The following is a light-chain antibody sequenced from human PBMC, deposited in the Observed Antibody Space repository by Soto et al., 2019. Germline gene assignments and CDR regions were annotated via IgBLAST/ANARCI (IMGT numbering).Light chain of an antibody. V-gene: IGLV1-40*01. CDR2: GDN. Sequence: QSVLTQPPSVSGAPGQRVAISCTGSSSNIGAEYDVHWYQQLPGTAPKRLIYGDNNRPSGVPDRFSGSKSGTSASLAITGLQAEDEADYYCQSYDSSRTTFVFGTGTKLTVL. CDR3: QSYDSSRTTFV. J-gene: IGLJ1*01. CDR1: SSNIGAEYD.